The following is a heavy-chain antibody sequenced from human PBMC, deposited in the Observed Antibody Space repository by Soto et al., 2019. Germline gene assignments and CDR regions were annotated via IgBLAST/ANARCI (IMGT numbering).Heavy chain of an antibody. CDR1: ECTIRDHG. V-gene: IGHV3-7*01. CDR2: IKQDGSGK. J-gene: IGHJ4*02. Sequence: PGRPLRHPYAASECTIRDHGVRWIRKDTGKGLEWVANIKQDGSGKYYVDSVKGRFTISRDNAKNSLYLQMNSLRAEDTAVYYCARFDSVGPRSTSWSGYYKGRFPSAYWGQGTLVTVSS. D-gene: IGHD3-3*01. CDR3: ARFDSVGPRSTSWSGYYKGRFPSAY.